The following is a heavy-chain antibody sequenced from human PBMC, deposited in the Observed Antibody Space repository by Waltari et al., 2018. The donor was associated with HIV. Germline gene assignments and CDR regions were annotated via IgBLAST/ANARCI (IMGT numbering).Heavy chain of an antibody. Sequence: AESGGRLIQPGGSLGLSCTASNFSVSEKHVTWIRQVPGGSLECVAVIYPDDTTHYADSVRGRFTISRAKSRTTVLLLMSGLFVDDTATYFCATGVRYYGPWGQGTRVTVST. CDR3: ATGVRYYGP. D-gene: IGHD3-10*01. CDR1: NFSVSEKH. J-gene: IGHJ5*02. V-gene: IGHV3-53*01. CDR2: IYPDDTT.